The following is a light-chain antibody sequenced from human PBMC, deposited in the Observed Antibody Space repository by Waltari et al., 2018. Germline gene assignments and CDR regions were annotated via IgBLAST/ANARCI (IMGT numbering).Light chain of an antibody. CDR3: QQYNNWPPWT. Sequence: EIVMTQSPATLSVSPGERDNLSCRASQRVSSNLAWYQQKPGQAPRLLIYGASTMATGIPARFSGSGSGTEFTLTISSMQSEDFAVYYCQQYNNWPPWTFGQGTKVEIK. CDR1: QRVSSN. J-gene: IGKJ1*01. V-gene: IGKV3-15*01. CDR2: GAS.